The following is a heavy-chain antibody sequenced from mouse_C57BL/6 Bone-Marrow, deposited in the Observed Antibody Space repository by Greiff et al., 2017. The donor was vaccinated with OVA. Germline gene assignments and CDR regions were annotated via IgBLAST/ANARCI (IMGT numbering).Heavy chain of an antibody. V-gene: IGHV1-47*01. CDR1: GYTFTTYP. D-gene: IGHD1-1*01. Sequence: QVQLQQSGAELVKPGASVKMSCKASGYTFTTYPIEWMKQNHGKSLEWIGNFHPYNDDTKYNEKFKGKATLTVEKSSSTVYLELSRLTSDDSAVYYCARGFYYYGSSYWYFDVWGRGTTVTVSS. CDR2: FHPYNDDT. CDR3: ARGFYYYGSSYWYFDV. J-gene: IGHJ1*03.